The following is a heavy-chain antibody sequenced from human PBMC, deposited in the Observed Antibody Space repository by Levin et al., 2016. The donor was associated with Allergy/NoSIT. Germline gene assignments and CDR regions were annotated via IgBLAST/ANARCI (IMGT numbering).Heavy chain of an antibody. Sequence: WIRQPPGKGLEWIGEINHSGSTNYNPSLKSRVTISVDTSKNQFSLKLSSVTAADTAVYYCARNSPVLLWFGEKDAFDIWGQGTMVTVSS. J-gene: IGHJ3*02. V-gene: IGHV4-34*01. CDR3: ARNSPVLLWFGEKDAFDI. D-gene: IGHD3-10*01. CDR2: INHSGST.